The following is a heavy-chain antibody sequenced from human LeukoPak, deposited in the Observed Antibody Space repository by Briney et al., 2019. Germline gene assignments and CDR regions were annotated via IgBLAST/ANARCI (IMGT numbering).Heavy chain of an antibody. CDR1: GGSISSYY. D-gene: IGHD6-13*01. J-gene: IGHJ4*02. CDR3: ARVVNTAGYSSSWYPNLYYFDY. V-gene: IGHV4-59*01. Sequence: SETLSLTCTVSGGSISSYYWSWIRQPPGKGLEWIGYIYYSGSTNYNPSLKSRVTISVDTSKNQFSLKLSSVTAADTAVYYCARVVNTAGYSSSWYPNLYYFDYWGQGTLVTVSS. CDR2: IYYSGST.